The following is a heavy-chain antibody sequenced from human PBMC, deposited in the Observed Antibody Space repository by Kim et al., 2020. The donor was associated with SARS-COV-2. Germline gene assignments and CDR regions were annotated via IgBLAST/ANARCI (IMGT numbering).Heavy chain of an antibody. CDR1: GGSISSSSYY. D-gene: IGHD3-10*01. V-gene: IGHV4-39*07. CDR3: ARGRGDYYGSGSTWEIYYYYGMDV. J-gene: IGHJ6*02. Sequence: SETLSLTCTVSGGSISSSSYYWGWIRQPPGKGLEWIGSIYYSGSTYYNPSLKSRVTISVDTSKNQFSLKLSSVTAADTAVYYCARGRGDYYGSGSTWEIYYYYGMDVWGQGTTVTVSS. CDR2: IYYSGST.